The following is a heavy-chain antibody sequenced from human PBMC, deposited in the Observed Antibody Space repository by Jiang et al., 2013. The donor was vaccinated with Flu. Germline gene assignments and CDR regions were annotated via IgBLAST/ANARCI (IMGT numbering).Heavy chain of an antibody. V-gene: IGHV1-3*01. Sequence: GAEVKKPGASVKVSCMASGYTFINYAMHWVRQAPGQRLEWMGWINVGTGNTKYSQKFQGRVTITRDTSASTAYMEVSSLRSEDTAIYYCAREQNSWRLYGMDVWGQGTTVTV. CDR3: AREQNSWRLYGMDV. CDR2: INVGTGNT. J-gene: IGHJ6*02. D-gene: IGHD6-13*01. CDR1: GYTFINYA.